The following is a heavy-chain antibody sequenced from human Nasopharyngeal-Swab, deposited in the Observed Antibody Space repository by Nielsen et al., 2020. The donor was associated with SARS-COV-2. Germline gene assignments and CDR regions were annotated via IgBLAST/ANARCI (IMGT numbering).Heavy chain of an antibody. CDR3: ARAYDYVWGSYRYKPDAFDI. Sequence: GSLRLSCTVSGGSISSYYWSWIRQPPGKGLEWIGYIYYSGSTNYNPSLKSRVTISVDTSKNQFSLKLSSVTAADTAVYYCARAYDYVWGSYRYKPDAFDIWGQGTMVTVSS. J-gene: IGHJ3*02. D-gene: IGHD3-16*02. V-gene: IGHV4-59*13. CDR2: IYYSGST. CDR1: GGSISSYY.